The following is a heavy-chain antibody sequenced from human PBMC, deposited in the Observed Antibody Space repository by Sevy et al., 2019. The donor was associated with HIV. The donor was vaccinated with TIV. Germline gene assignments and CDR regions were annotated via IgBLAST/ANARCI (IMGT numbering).Heavy chain of an antibody. CDR3: ARRPPGYCSSTSCPLNWFDP. Sequence: GESLKISCKGSGYSFTSYWIGWVRQMPGKGLEWMGIIYPGDSDTRYSPSFQGQVTISADKSISTAYLQWSSLKASDTAMYYYARRPPGYCSSTSCPLNWFDPWGQGTLVTVSS. D-gene: IGHD2-2*01. J-gene: IGHJ5*02. V-gene: IGHV5-51*01. CDR2: IYPGDSDT. CDR1: GYSFTSYW.